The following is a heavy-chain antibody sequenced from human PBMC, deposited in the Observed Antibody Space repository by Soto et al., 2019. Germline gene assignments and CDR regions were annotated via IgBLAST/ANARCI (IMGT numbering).Heavy chain of an antibody. V-gene: IGHV1-69*01. CDR2: IIPFFGTA. CDR1: GGTFSSCA. D-gene: IGHD2-8*02. J-gene: IGHJ6*02. Sequence: QVQLVQSGAEVKKPGSSVKVSCKASGGTFSSCAITWVRQAPGQGLEWKGGIIPFFGTANYAQKFQGRVTITADESTSTAYMELSSLRYEDTAVYYCARVLVGCTGGNCYYYYGMDVWGQGTTVIVSS. CDR3: ARVLVGCTGGNCYYYYGMDV.